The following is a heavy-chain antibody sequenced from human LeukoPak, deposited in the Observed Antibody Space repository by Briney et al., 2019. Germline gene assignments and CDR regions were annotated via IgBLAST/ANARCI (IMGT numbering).Heavy chain of an antibody. D-gene: IGHD2/OR15-2a*01. Sequence: SVKVSCMASGGTFSSYAISWVRQALGQGLEWMGGIIPIFGTANYAQTFQGRVTITADETTSTAYMELSSLRSEDTAVYYCARGTTTNWFDPWGQGTLVTVSS. CDR3: ARGTTTNWFDP. J-gene: IGHJ5*02. CDR1: GGTFSSYA. V-gene: IGHV1-69*13. CDR2: IIPIFGTA.